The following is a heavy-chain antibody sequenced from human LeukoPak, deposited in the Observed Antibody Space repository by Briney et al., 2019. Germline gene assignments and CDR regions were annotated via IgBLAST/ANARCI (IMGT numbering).Heavy chain of an antibody. D-gene: IGHD2/OR15-2a*01. CDR2: TYFRSKWYT. CDR3: ARDRHFPYYFDY. J-gene: IGHJ4*02. Sequence: SPTLSLTFAISGDSLSSNNAAWNWLRQSPSRGLQWLGRTYFRSKWYTDYAVSLKSRITINPDASKNQFSLQLNSVTPEDTAVYYCARDRHFPYYFDYWGQGTLVTVSS. V-gene: IGHV6-1*01. CDR1: GDSLSSNNAA.